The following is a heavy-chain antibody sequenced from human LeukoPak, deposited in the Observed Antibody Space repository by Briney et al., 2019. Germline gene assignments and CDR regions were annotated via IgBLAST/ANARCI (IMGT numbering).Heavy chain of an antibody. V-gene: IGHV3-74*01. CDR1: GVTFSIDW. D-gene: IGHD3-9*01. J-gene: IGHJ4*02. CDR3: ARGPTYYDILTGYWLFDY. CDR2: INSDGRST. Sequence: PGGSLRLSCAASGVTFSIDWMHWGRHAPGEGGGWGSRINSDGRSTNYAESVKGRFTISRDNAKNTLYLQMNSLRAEDTAVYYCARGPTYYDILTGYWLFDYWGPGTLVTVSS.